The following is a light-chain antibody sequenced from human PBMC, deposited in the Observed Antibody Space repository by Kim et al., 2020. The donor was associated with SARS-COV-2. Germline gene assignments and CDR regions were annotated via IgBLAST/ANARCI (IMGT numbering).Light chain of an antibody. Sequence: SVSAEQTASITCSGDKLGDKYACWYQQKPRQSPVLVIYQDSKRPSGIPERFSGSNSGNTATLTISGTQAMDEADYYCQAWDSSTVVFGGGTQLTVL. CDR2: QDS. V-gene: IGLV3-1*01. J-gene: IGLJ2*01. CDR1: KLGDKY. CDR3: QAWDSSTVV.